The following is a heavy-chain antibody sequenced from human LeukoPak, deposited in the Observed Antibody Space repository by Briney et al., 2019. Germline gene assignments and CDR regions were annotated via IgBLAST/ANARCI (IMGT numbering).Heavy chain of an antibody. D-gene: IGHD3-10*01. CDR2: INHSGST. J-gene: IGHJ4*02. V-gene: IGHV4-34*01. CDR1: GGSFSGYY. Sequence: RTSETLSLTCAVYGGSFSGYYWSWIRQPPGKGLERIGEINHSGSTNYNPSLKSRVTISVDTSKNQFSLKLSSVTAADTAVYYCGLNYYGSGRFFDYWGQGTLVTVSS. CDR3: GLNYYGSGRFFDY.